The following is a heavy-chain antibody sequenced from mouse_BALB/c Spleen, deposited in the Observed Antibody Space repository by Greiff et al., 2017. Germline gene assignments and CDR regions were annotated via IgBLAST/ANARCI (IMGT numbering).Heavy chain of an antibody. D-gene: IGHD1-1*01. V-gene: IGHV5-9-4*01. CDR1: GFTFSSYA. CDR2: ISSGGSYT. CDR3: ARDYYGSRNYYAMDY. J-gene: IGHJ4*01. Sequence: EVKVVESGGGLVKPGGSLKLSCAASGFTFSSYAMSWVRQSPEKRLEWVAEISSGGSYTYYPDTVTGRFTISRDNAKNTLYLEMSSLRSEDTAMYYCARDYYGSRNYYAMDYWGQGTSVTVSS.